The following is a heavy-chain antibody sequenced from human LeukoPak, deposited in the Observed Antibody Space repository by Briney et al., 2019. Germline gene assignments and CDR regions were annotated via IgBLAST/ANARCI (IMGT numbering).Heavy chain of an antibody. D-gene: IGHD3-16*02. CDR1: GGSITNYY. Sequence: PSETLSPTCSVSGGSITNYYWNWIRQSPGKGLEWIGDIYHNGYINYNPSVKSRIAVSVDTSRMQFSLRLTSVTAADTAVYYCARAPEHTGSYPAVFEIWGQGRLDTVSS. CDR2: IYHNGYI. J-gene: IGHJ3*02. CDR3: ARAPEHTGSYPAVFEI. V-gene: IGHV4-59*01.